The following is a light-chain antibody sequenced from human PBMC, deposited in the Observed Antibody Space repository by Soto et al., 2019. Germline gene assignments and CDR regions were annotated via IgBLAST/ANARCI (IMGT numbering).Light chain of an antibody. V-gene: IGLV2-23*01. J-gene: IGLJ1*01. CDR1: SSDVGAYDA. Sequence: QSVLAQPASVSGSPGQSITISCTGTSSDVGAYDAVSWYQQHPGKAPQVIIYRGTKRPSGVSTRFSGSVSGNTASLTVSGLQAEDEAEYFCCSSATESTYVFGTGTKVNGL. CDR2: RGT. CDR3: CSSATESTYV.